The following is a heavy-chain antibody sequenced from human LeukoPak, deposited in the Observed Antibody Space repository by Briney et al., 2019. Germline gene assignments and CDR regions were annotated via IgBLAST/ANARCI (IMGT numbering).Heavy chain of an antibody. Sequence: SETLSLTCTVSGGSVSSGSYYWSWIRQPPGKGLEWIGYIYYSGSTNYNPSLKSRVTISVDTSKNQFSLKLSSVTAADTAVYYCAREGYSSSPNWFDPWAREPWSPSPQ. CDR2: IYYSGST. CDR3: AREGYSSSPNWFDP. D-gene: IGHD6-6*01. J-gene: IGHJ5*02. V-gene: IGHV4-61*01. CDR1: GGSVSSGSYY.